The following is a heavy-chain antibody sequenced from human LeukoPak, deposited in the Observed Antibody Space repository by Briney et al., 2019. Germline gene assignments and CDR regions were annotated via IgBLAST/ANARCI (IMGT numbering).Heavy chain of an antibody. D-gene: IGHD2-2*01. V-gene: IGHV1-18*01. Sequence: ASVKVSCKASGYSFGIFGISWVRQAPGQGLEWMGWISANNGNTNYAQNLQGRVTMTTDTSTSTAYMELRSVRSDDTAVYYCASVGVVVPAAWFDPWGQGTLVTVSS. CDR1: GYSFGIFG. J-gene: IGHJ5*02. CDR2: ISANNGNT. CDR3: ASVGVVVPAAWFDP.